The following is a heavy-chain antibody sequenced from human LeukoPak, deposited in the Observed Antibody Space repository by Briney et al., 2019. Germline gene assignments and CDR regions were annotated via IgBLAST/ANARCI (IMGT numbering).Heavy chain of an antibody. CDR2: TRNKANGYTT. CDR3: ASSMTTVTTYPGNNYYYYGMDV. Sequence: GGSLRLSCAASGFTFSDHYMDWVRQAPGKGLEWVGRTRNKANGYTTEYAAAVKGRFTISRDDSKNSLYLQMNSLKTEDTAVYYCASSMTTVTTYPGNNYYYYGMDVWGKGTTVTVSS. CDR1: GFTFSDHY. D-gene: IGHD4-17*01. J-gene: IGHJ6*04. V-gene: IGHV3-72*01.